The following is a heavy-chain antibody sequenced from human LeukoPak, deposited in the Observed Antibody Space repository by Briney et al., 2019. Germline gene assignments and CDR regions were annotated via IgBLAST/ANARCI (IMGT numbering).Heavy chain of an antibody. CDR1: GFTSSSYI. Sequence: GGSLRLSCAASGFTSSSYIMIWVRQAPGKGLERVSSLSSSSSYIYYADSVKGRFTISRDNAKDSLYLQMNSLRAEDTAVYYCACKDSHWGQGTLVTVSS. CDR2: LSSSSSYI. V-gene: IGHV3-21*01. D-gene: IGHD2-15*01. CDR3: ACKDSH. J-gene: IGHJ4*02.